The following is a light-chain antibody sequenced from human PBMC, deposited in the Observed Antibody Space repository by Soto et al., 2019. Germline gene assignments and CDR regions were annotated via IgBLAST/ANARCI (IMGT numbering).Light chain of an antibody. CDR2: DVS. CDR3: SSYTRSSTLVV. CDR1: SSDVGGYNY. V-gene: IGLV2-14*03. Sequence: QSALTQPASVSGSAGQSITISCTGTSSDVGGYNYVSWYQQHPGKAPKLMIYDVSTRPSGVSNRFSGSKSGNTASLTISGLQAEDDADYYCSSYTRSSTLVVFGGGTKLTVL. J-gene: IGLJ2*01.